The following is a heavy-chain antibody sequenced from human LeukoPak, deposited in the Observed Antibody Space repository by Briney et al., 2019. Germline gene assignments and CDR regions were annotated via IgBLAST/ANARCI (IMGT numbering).Heavy chain of an antibody. J-gene: IGHJ4*02. V-gene: IGHV1-2*06. CDR2: INPNGGDT. CDR3: VRAGFTTSWSNFDY. Sequence: ASVKVSCKAAGYTFPAHFMHWVRQAPGQGLEWMGRINPNGGDTNYAQKFQGRVTMASDTSISTAYMELNSLMSDDTAVYYCVRAGFTTSWSNFDYWGQGTLVTVSS. CDR1: GYTFPAHF. D-gene: IGHD2-2*01.